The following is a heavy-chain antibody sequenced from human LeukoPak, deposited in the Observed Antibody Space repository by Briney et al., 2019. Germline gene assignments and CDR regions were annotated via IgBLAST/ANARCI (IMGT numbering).Heavy chain of an antibody. CDR3: AKAPWGDYVPDFDY. Sequence: GGSLRLSCAASGFTFSSYAMSWVRQAPGKGLEWVSAISGSGGSTYYADPVKGRFTISRDNSKNTLYLQMNSLRAEDTAVYYCAKAPWGDYVPDFDYWGQGTLVTVSS. J-gene: IGHJ4*02. CDR1: GFTFSSYA. CDR2: ISGSGGST. V-gene: IGHV3-23*01. D-gene: IGHD4-17*01.